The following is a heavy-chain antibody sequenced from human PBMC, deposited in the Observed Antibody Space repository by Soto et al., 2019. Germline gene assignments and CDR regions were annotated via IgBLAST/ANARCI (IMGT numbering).Heavy chain of an antibody. CDR2: MKPNSGNT. Sequence: QVQLVQSGAEVKKPGASVKVSCKASGYTFTSYDINWVRQATGQGLEWMGWMKPNSGNTGYAQKFQGRVTMTRNTSISTAYMELSSLRSEDTAVYYCARSAIAGRADYYYYMDVWGKGTTVTVSS. V-gene: IGHV1-8*01. CDR3: ARSAIAGRADYYYYMDV. J-gene: IGHJ6*03. CDR1: GYTFTSYD. D-gene: IGHD6-13*01.